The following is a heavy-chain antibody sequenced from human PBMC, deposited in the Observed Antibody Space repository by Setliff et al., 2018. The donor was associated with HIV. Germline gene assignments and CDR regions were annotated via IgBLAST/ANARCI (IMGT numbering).Heavy chain of an antibody. CDR3: ATDQISDGSGSYPKSYFDY. V-gene: IGHV1-24*01. J-gene: IGHJ4*02. CDR2: FDPEDGET. CDR1: GYTLTELS. D-gene: IGHD3-10*01. Sequence: GASVKVSCKVSGYTLTELSMHWVRQAPGKGLEWMGGFDPEDGETIYAQKFQGRVTMTEDTSTDTAYMELSSLRSEDTAVHYCATDQISDGSGSYPKSYFDYWGQGTLVTVSS.